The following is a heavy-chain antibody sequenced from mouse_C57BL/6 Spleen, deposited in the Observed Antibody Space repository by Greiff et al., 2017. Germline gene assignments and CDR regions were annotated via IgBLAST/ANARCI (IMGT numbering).Heavy chain of an antibody. CDR2: INPNNGGT. V-gene: IGHV1-22*01. D-gene: IGHD3-2*02. CDR3: AREEGDSSGYNYFDY. J-gene: IGHJ2*01. CDR1: GYTFTDYN. Sequence: VQLQQSGPELVKPGASVKMSCKASGYTFTDYNMHWVKQSHGKSLEWIGYINPNNGGTSYNQKFKGKATLTVNKSSSTAYMELRSLTSEDSAVYYCAREEGDSSGYNYFDYWGQGTTLTVSS.